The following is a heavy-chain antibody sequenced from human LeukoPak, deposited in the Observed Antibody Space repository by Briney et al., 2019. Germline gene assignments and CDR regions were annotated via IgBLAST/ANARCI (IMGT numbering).Heavy chain of an antibody. Sequence: GGSLRLSCAASGFTVSSNHMSWVRQAPGKGLKWVSIIYSGGTTYYADSVKGRFTISRDNSKNTLYLQMNSLRAEDTAVYYCARDGDYGGSPDAFDIWGRGTIVTASS. CDR1: GFTVSSNH. CDR2: IYSGGTT. CDR3: ARDGDYGGSPDAFDI. D-gene: IGHD4-23*01. J-gene: IGHJ3*02. V-gene: IGHV3-53*01.